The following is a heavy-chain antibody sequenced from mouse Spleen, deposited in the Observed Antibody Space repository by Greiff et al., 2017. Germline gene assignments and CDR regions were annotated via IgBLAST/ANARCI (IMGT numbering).Heavy chain of an antibody. V-gene: IGHV5-9*04. Sequence: EVKLMESGGGLVKLGGSLKLSCAASGFTFSSYAMSWVRQTPEKRLEWVATISSGGGNTYYPDSVKGRFTISRDNAKNTLYLQMSSLKSEDTAMYYCARQRYDYDGDAMDYWGQGTSVTVSS. CDR2: ISSGGGNT. CDR1: GFTFSSYA. D-gene: IGHD2-4*01. J-gene: IGHJ4*01. CDR3: ARQRYDYDGDAMDY.